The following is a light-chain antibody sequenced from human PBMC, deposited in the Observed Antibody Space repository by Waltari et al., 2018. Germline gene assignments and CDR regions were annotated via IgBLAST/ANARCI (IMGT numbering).Light chain of an antibody. CDR2: AAS. V-gene: IGKV3-20*01. CDR1: QSISRT. J-gene: IGKJ1*01. Sequence: EIVLTQSPCTMSVSPGERATRSCRASQSISRTLVWYQKKPGQAPRLLIYAASTRATGIPDRFSGSGSGTDFSLTISRLEPEDFAVYYCQHYLRLPVTFGQGTKVEIK. CDR3: QHYLRLPVT.